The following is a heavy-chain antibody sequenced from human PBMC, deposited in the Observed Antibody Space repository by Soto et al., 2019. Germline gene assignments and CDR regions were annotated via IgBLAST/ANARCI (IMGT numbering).Heavy chain of an antibody. CDR2: ISGSGGST. Sequence: PGGSLRLSCAAPGFTFSSYAMSWVRQAPGKGLEWVSAISGSGGSTYYADSVKGRFTISRDNSKNTLYLQMNSLRAEDTAVYYCAKFYYYDSSGYYYDAFDIWGQGTMVTVSS. CDR3: AKFYYYDSSGYYYDAFDI. CDR1: GFTFSSYA. D-gene: IGHD3-22*01. V-gene: IGHV3-23*01. J-gene: IGHJ3*02.